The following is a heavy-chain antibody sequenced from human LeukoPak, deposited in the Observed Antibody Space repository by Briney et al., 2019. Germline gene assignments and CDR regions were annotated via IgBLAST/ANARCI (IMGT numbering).Heavy chain of an antibody. J-gene: IGHJ4*02. Sequence: PSETLSLTRTVSGGSISSSNYYWGWIRQPPGKGLEWIGSVYYSGSTYYNPSLKSRVTISVDASKNQFSLKLSSVTAADTAVYFCARHVLRYYDTSGYYFWGQGTLVTVSS. D-gene: IGHD3-22*01. CDR3: ARHVLRYYDTSGYYF. CDR1: GGSISSSNYY. V-gene: IGHV4-39*01. CDR2: VYYSGST.